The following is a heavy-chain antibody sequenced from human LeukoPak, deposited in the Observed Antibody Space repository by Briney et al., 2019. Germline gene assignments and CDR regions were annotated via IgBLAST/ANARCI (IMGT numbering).Heavy chain of an antibody. D-gene: IGHD2-15*01. J-gene: IGHJ3*02. V-gene: IGHV1-46*01. Sequence: SVKVSCKASGYTFTSYYMHWVRQAPGQGLEWMGIINPSGGSTSYAQKFQGRVTMTRDTSISTAYMELSRLRSDDTAVYYCARCSCSGGSCYDAFDIWGQGTMVTVSS. CDR1: GYTFTSYY. CDR3: ARCSCSGGSCYDAFDI. CDR2: INPSGGST.